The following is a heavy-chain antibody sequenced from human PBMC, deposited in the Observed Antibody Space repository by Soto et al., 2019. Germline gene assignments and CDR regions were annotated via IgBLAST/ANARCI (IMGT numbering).Heavy chain of an antibody. Sequence: PAGSLRLSCAASGFTFSSYSMNWVRQAPGKGLEWVSSISSSSSYIYYADSVKGRFTISRDNAKNSLYLQMNSLRAEDTAVYYCAREGRETDYYYYGMDVWGQGTTVTVSS. D-gene: IGHD1-26*01. J-gene: IGHJ6*02. V-gene: IGHV3-21*01. CDR1: GFTFSSYS. CDR2: ISSSSSYI. CDR3: AREGRETDYYYYGMDV.